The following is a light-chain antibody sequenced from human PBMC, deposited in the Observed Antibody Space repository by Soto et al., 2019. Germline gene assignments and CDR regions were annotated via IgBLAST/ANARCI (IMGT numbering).Light chain of an antibody. CDR3: QQRSKWPLT. Sequence: IVLTQSSATLSLYQGERATLSCRASQSVTSNALAWYQQKPGQAPRLLIYGVSSRATGIPDRFSGSGSGTDFTLTISSLEPEDFAVYYCQQRSKWPLTFGGVTKVDI. V-gene: IGKV3-11*01. CDR2: GVS. CDR1: QSVTSN. J-gene: IGKJ4*01.